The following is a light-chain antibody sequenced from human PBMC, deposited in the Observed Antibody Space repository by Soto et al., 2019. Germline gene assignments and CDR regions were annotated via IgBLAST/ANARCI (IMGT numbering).Light chain of an antibody. CDR3: TSHTNMSTLV. CDR2: DVT. Sequence: QSALTQPASVSGSPGQSITISCTGTSSDIGAYNYVSWYQHHPGKAPQLMIYDVTNRPSGVSNRFSGSKSGNTASLTISGLQAEDEADYNCTSHTNMSTLVFGTGTKLTVL. J-gene: IGLJ1*01. CDR1: SSDIGAYNY. V-gene: IGLV2-14*03.